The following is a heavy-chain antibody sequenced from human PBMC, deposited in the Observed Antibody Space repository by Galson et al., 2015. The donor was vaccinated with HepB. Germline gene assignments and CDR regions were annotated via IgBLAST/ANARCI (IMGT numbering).Heavy chain of an antibody. CDR1: GMTFSSYA. J-gene: IGHJ4*02. V-gene: IGHV3-30-3*01. Sequence: LRLSCAASGMTFSSYAMHWVRQAPGKGLEWVADIAYDGSNKYYADSVKGRFTISRDNPKKTLYLQMNSLRAEDTAFYYCARAATKYTGSPFDYWGQGTPVTVSS. CDR3: ARAATKYTGSPFDY. D-gene: IGHD6-6*01. CDR2: IAYDGSNK.